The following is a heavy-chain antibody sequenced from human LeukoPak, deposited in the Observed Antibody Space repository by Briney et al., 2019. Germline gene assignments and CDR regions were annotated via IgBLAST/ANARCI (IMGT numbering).Heavy chain of an antibody. D-gene: IGHD6-6*01. V-gene: IGHV1-69*04. J-gene: IGHJ6*02. Sequence: SVKVSCKASGGTFSSYAISWVRQAPGQGLEWMGRIIPILGIANYAQKFQGRVTITADKSTSTAYMELSSLRSDDTAVYYCARVRGGSYSSSSDYYYYYGMDVWGQGTTVTVSS. CDR3: ARVRGGSYSSSSDYYYYYGMDV. CDR2: IIPILGIA. CDR1: GGTFSSYA.